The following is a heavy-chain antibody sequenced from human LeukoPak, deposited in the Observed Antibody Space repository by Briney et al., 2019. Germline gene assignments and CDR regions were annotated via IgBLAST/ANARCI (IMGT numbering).Heavy chain of an antibody. D-gene: IGHD5-18*01. J-gene: IGHJ4*02. V-gene: IGHV4-39*01. CDR1: GDSINTKSYY. CDR2: IYYSGNT. Sequence: ASETLSLTCTVSGDSINTKSYYWGWIRQPPGKGLEWIGSIYYSGNTYYNPSLKSRVTLSLDTSKNQFSLRLSSVTAADTAVYYCARHSYGTFDYWGQGTLVTVSS. CDR3: ARHSYGTFDY.